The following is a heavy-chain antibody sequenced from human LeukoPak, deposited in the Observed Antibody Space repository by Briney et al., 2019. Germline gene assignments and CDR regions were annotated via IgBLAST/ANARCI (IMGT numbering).Heavy chain of an antibody. J-gene: IGHJ4*01. CDR3: ARGSTSTAPGWVY. D-gene: IGHD2-21*02. V-gene: IGHV3-23*01. Sequence: AGGSLRLSCAVSTFYFTDYAMSGARQAPGKGREWLSAVSGNGDTKDYVDSVKGRFTISRDNSRNTVHLQIDNLRTEDTAVYYCARGSTSTAPGWVYWGHGTPVTVSS. CDR2: VSGNGDTK. CDR1: TFYFTDYA.